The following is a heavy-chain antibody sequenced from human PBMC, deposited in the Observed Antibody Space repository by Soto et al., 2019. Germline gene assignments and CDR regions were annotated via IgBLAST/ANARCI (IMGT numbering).Heavy chain of an antibody. V-gene: IGHV5-51*01. Sequence: PGESLKISCTGSGYSFTTYWIAWVRQMPGKGLEWVGIIYPGDSDTRYSPSFEGHVTISVDKSISTAFLQWNSLKASDNAIYYCARHITSAPKDYWGQGTLVTVSS. D-gene: IGHD3-10*01. CDR3: ARHITSAPKDY. CDR1: GYSFTTYW. J-gene: IGHJ4*01. CDR2: IYPGDSDT.